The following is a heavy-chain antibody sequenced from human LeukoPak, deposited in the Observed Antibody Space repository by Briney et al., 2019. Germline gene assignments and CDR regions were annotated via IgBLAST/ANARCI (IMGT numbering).Heavy chain of an antibody. D-gene: IGHD1-26*01. V-gene: IGHV4-39*01. CDR1: GGSISSSSYY. Sequence: SETLSLTCTVSGGSISSSSYYWGWIRQPPGKGLEWIGSIYYSGSTYYNPSLKSRVTISVDTSKNQFSLKLSSVTAADTAVYYCARGFNLSGSSRDTDFIDYWGQGTLVTVSS. CDR2: IYYSGST. CDR3: ARGFNLSGSSRDTDFIDY. J-gene: IGHJ4*02.